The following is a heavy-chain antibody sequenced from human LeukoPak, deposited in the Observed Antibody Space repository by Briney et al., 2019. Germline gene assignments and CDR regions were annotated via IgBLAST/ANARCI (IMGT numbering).Heavy chain of an antibody. CDR2: ISGSGGST. Sequence: GGSLRLSCAASGFTFSSYGMSWVRQAPGKGLEWVSAISGSGGSTYYADSVKGRFTISRDNSKNTLYLQMNSLRAEDTAVYYCARRDTAMVTGDYWGQGTLVTVSS. CDR3: ARRDTAMVTGDY. D-gene: IGHD5-18*01. V-gene: IGHV3-23*01. CDR1: GFTFSSYG. J-gene: IGHJ4*02.